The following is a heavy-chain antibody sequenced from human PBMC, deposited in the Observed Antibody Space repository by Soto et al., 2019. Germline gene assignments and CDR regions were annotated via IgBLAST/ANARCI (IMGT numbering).Heavy chain of an antibody. CDR2: IYYSGST. V-gene: IGHV4-59*01. CDR3: AIVIVYTSSAWYGLDY. D-gene: IGHD6-19*01. J-gene: IGHJ4*02. CDR1: GGCISSYY. Sequence: WENLSIAGTVSGGCISSYYWSWIRQPPGKGLEWIGYIYYSGSTNYNPSLKSRVTISVDTSKNQFSLKLSSVTAADTPVSYRAIVIVYTSSAWYGLDYSCQGPLRTV.